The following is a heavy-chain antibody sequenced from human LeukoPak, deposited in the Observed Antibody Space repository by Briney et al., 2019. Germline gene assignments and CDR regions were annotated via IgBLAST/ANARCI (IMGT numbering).Heavy chain of an antibody. CDR1: GGTFSSYA. D-gene: IGHD3-22*01. CDR3: ASPPGGDGYYYDSSGHSRYDY. J-gene: IGHJ4*02. Sequence: ASVKVSCKASGGTFSSYAISWVRQAPGQGLEWMGGIIPIFGTANYAQKFQGRVTITTDESTSTAYMELSSLRSEDTAVYYCASPPGGDGYYYDSSGHSRYDYWGQGTLVTDSS. V-gene: IGHV1-69*05. CDR2: IIPIFGTA.